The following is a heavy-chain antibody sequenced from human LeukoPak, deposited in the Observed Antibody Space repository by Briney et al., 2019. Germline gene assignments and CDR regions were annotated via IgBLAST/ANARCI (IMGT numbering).Heavy chain of an antibody. D-gene: IGHD4-11*01. J-gene: IGHJ6*03. CDR2: INPNSGGT. Sequence: GASVKVSCKASGYTFTGYYMHWVRQAPGQGLEWMGWINPNSGGTNYAQKFQGRVTMTRDTSISTAYMELSRLRSDDTAVYYCARDMLTTGVRYYYYYYMDVWGKGTTVTVSS. CDR1: GYTFTGYY. V-gene: IGHV1-2*02. CDR3: ARDMLTTGVRYYYYYYMDV.